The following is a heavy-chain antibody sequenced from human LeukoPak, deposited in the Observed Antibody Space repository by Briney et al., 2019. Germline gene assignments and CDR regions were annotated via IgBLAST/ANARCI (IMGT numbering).Heavy chain of an antibody. CDR3: TYYYDSSGYFGY. J-gene: IGHJ4*02. CDR2: IKSKTDGGTT. D-gene: IGHD3-22*01. CDR1: GFTFSNAW. Sequence: GGSLRLSCAASGFTFSNAWMSWVRQAPGKGLEWVGRIKSKTDGGTTDYAAPVKGRFTISRDDSKNTLYLQMNSLKTEDTAVYYCTYYYDSSGYFGYWGQGTLVSVSS. V-gene: IGHV3-15*01.